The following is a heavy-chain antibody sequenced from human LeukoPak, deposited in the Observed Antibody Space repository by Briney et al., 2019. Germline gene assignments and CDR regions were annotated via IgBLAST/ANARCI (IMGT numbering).Heavy chain of an antibody. CDR2: INPDDSEI. Sequence: GESLKISCQGSGYSFTNYWIGWVRQTPGKGLEWMGIINPDDSEIKYSPSLQGQVTISADKSISTAYLQWSSLKASDTAMYYCARPAGGNGMDVWGQGTTVTVSS. CDR3: ARPAGGNGMDV. CDR1: GYSFTNYW. J-gene: IGHJ6*02. V-gene: IGHV5-51*01. D-gene: IGHD1-26*01.